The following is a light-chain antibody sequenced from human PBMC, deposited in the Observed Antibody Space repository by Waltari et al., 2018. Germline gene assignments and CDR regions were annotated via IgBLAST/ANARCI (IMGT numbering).Light chain of an antibody. Sequence: QSVLTQPPSVSGAPGQRVPISCTGSGSNLGAGYDVHWYQQHPGKAPKLLIHGTRIRPPGVPDRFCGSQSGTSASLAITARQAEDEAEYYCQSYDTSLSVVVGGGTKLTVL. CDR1: GSNLGAGYD. CDR3: QSYDTSLSVV. CDR2: GTR. V-gene: IGLV1-40*01. J-gene: IGLJ2*01.